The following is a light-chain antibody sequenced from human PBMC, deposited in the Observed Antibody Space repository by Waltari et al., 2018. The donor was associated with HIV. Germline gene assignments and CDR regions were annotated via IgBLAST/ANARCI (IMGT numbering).Light chain of an antibody. Sequence: DIHLTQSPPFLSASIGDRVTISCRATQGINSYLAWYQQKPGKAPKLLIYVASTLRSGVPSRFSGSCSGTEFTLTISNLQPEDSATYYCQQLNSYPLTFGGGTKVETK. CDR2: VAS. J-gene: IGKJ4*01. CDR3: QQLNSYPLT. CDR1: QGINSY. V-gene: IGKV1-9*01.